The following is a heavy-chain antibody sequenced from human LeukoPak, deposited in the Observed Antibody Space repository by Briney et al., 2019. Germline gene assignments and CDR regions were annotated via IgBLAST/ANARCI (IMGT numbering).Heavy chain of an antibody. D-gene: IGHD2-15*01. Sequence: GGSLRLSCAASGFTFSSYSMNWVRQAPGKGLEWVSSISSSSSYIYYADSVKGRFTISRDNSKNTLFLQMNSLRAEDTAVYYCTREGVGWYFDSWGQGTLVTVSS. CDR1: GFTFSSYS. CDR3: TREGVGWYFDS. CDR2: ISSSSSYI. J-gene: IGHJ4*02. V-gene: IGHV3-21*04.